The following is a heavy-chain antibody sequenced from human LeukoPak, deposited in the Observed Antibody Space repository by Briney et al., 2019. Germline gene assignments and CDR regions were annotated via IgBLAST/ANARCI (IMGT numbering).Heavy chain of an antibody. CDR3: AKDNESSGWHYYYYMDV. J-gene: IGHJ6*03. CDR1: GFTFSSYG. V-gene: IGHV3-33*06. Sequence: GGSLRLSCAASGFTFSSYGMHWVRQAPGKGLEWVAVIWYDGSNKYTADSVKGRFTISRDNSKNTLYLQMNSLRAEDTAVYYCAKDNESSGWHYYYYMDVWGKGTTVTVSS. D-gene: IGHD6-19*01. CDR2: IWYDGSNK.